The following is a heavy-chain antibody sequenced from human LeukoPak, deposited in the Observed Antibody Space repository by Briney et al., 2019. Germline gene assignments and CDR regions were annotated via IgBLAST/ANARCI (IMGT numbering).Heavy chain of an antibody. D-gene: IGHD3-3*01. CDR2: INAGNGNT. V-gene: IGHV1-3*01. J-gene: IGHJ4*02. CDR3: ARDLNDFWSGYYSRSFPGY. CDR1: GGTFSSYA. Sequence: GASVKVSCKASGGTFSSYAMHWVRQAPGQRLEWMGWINAGNGNTKYSQKFQGRVTITRDTSASTAYMELSSLRSEDTAVYYCARDLNDFWSGYYSRSFPGYWGQGTLVTVSS.